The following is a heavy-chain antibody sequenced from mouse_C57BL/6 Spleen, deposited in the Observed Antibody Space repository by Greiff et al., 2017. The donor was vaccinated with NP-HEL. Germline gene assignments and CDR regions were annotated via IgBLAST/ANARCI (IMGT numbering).Heavy chain of an antibody. J-gene: IGHJ4*01. Sequence: EVQRVESGPELVKPGASVKIPCKASGYTFTDYNMDWVKQSHGKSLEWIGDINPNNGGTIYNQKFKGKATLTVDKSSSTAYMELRRLTSEDTAVYYCARVPLYYDYDGYAMDYWGQGTSVTVSS. D-gene: IGHD2-4*01. CDR2: INPNNGGT. V-gene: IGHV1-18*01. CDR1: GYTFTDYN. CDR3: ARVPLYYDYDGYAMDY.